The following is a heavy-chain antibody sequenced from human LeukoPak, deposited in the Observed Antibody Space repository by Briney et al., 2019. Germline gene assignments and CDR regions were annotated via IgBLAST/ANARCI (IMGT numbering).Heavy chain of an antibody. D-gene: IGHD3-22*01. CDR2: ISRSGEST. CDR3: AKDFHYYDSSGPTPDDY. J-gene: IGHJ4*02. V-gene: IGHV3-23*01. Sequence: GGSLRLSCAASGFTFSSYTMSWVRQAPGKGLEWVSAISRSGESTFYADSVRGRFTISRDNSKNTVSLQMNSLRAEDTAVYYCAKDFHYYDSSGPTPDDYWGQGTLVTVSS. CDR1: GFTFSSYT.